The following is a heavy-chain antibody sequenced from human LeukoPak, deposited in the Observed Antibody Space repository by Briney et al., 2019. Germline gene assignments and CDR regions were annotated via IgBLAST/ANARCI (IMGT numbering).Heavy chain of an antibody. CDR2: ICPDGTVT. CDR3: VRDFRSADY. V-gene: IGHV3-74*01. CDR1: GFTFSTYC. J-gene: IGHJ4*02. Sequence: GGSLRLSCAASGFTFSTYCMHWVRQAPGKGPMWVSRICPDGTVTNYADSVKARFIISRDNARNTVYLQTNSLRVEDTAVYYCVRDFRSADYWGQGTLVTVSS.